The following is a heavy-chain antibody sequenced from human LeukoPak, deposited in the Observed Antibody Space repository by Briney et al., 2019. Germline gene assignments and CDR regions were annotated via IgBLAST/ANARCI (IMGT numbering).Heavy chain of an antibody. D-gene: IGHD4-17*01. CDR1: GFTVSSNY. J-gene: IGHJ4*02. CDR3: ARESGADYVGVDY. CDR2: IYSGGST. V-gene: IGHV3-53*01. Sequence: GGSLRLSCAASGFTVSSNYMSWVRQAPGKGLEWVSIIYSGGSTYYADSVKGRFTISSDESKNTLYLQMNSLRAEDPAVYYCARESGADYVGVDYWGQGTLVTVSS.